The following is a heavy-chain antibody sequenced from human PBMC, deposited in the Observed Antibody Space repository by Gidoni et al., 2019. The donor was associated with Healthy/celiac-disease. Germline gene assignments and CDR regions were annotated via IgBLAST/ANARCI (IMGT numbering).Heavy chain of an antibody. CDR1: GLPFSRCA. D-gene: IGHD3-22*01. CDR2: ISGSGGST. Sequence: EVQLLESGGGLVQPGGSLRLSCAASGLPFSRCAMSWVRTAPGTGLEGGRNGPGEGLEWVSSISGSGGSTYYADSVKGRFTISRDNSKNTLYLQMNSLRAEDTAVYYCAKTPNLGETMIVVSYFDYWGQGTLVTVSS. V-gene: IGHV3-23*01. J-gene: IGHJ4*02. CDR3: AKTPNLGETMIVVSYFDY.